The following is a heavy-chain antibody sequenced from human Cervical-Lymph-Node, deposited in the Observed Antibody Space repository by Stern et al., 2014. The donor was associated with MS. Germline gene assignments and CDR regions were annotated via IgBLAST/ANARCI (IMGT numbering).Heavy chain of an antibody. D-gene: IGHD3-3*01. J-gene: IGHJ4*02. CDR1: GYTFTDFA. V-gene: IGHV1-3*01. CDR2: INVGNGNT. CDR3: ARNGVLRMLEWFSHLDY. Sequence: QVQLVQSGTEVKKPGASVKVSCKASGYTFTDFALHWVRQAPGQRPEWMGWINVGNGNTKYSQKFQDRVTITTDTSARTAYIELTSLKSEDTAVYYCARNGVLRMLEWFSHLDYWGQGSLVIVSS.